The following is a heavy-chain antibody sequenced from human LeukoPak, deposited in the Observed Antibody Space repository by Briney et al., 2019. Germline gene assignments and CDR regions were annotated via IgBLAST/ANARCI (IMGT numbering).Heavy chain of an antibody. Sequence: PGGSLRLSCAASGFSFSNYGMHWVRQAPGKGLEWVAFIRYDGSNKYYVDSVKGRFTISRDNSKNTLYLQMNNLRAEDTAVYYCAKDGCRNCYLPPGSGEDYWGQGTLVTVSS. CDR3: AKDGCRNCYLPPGSGEDY. V-gene: IGHV3-30*02. D-gene: IGHD3-16*01. CDR1: GFSFSNYG. J-gene: IGHJ4*02. CDR2: IRYDGSNK.